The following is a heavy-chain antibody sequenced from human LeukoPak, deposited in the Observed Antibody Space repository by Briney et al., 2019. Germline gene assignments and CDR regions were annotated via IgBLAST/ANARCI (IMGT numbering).Heavy chain of an antibody. Sequence: SVKVTCKASGGTFSTYSISWVRQAPGQGLEWMGGIIPIFGTANYAQKFQGRVTITADESTSTAYMELSSLRSEDTAVYYCARSYSSSAPVDYWGQGTLVTVSS. CDR1: GGTFSTYS. CDR2: IIPIFGTA. CDR3: ARSYSSSAPVDY. J-gene: IGHJ4*02. V-gene: IGHV1-69*13. D-gene: IGHD6-6*01.